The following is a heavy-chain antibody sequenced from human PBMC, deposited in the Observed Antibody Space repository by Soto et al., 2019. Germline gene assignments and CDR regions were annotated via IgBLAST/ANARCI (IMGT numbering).Heavy chain of an antibody. CDR1: GFTFGDYA. J-gene: IGHJ6*02. Sequence: PGGSLRLSCTASGFTFGDYAMSWCRQAPGKGLEWVGFIRSKAYGGTTEYAASVKGRFTISRDDSKSTAYLQMNSLKTEDTAVYYCTRDAGYCSSTSCYSYYGMDVWGQGTTVTVSS. CDR3: TRDAGYCSSTSCYSYYGMDV. CDR2: IRSKAYGGTT. D-gene: IGHD2-2*01. V-gene: IGHV3-49*03.